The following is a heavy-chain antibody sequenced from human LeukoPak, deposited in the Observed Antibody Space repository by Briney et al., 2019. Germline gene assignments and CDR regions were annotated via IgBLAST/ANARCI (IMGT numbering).Heavy chain of an antibody. CDR3: AKEATYYYDSSGPFFDY. CDR2: ISGSGGRT. V-gene: IGHV3-23*01. D-gene: IGHD3-22*01. CDR1: GFTFSSYG. J-gene: IGHJ4*02. Sequence: PGGTLRLSCAASGFTFSSYGMSWVRQAPGKGLEWVSAISGSGGRTHYADPVKGRFTISRDNSKNTLYLQMNSLRAEDTAVYYCAKEATYYYDSSGPFFDYWGQGTLVTVSS.